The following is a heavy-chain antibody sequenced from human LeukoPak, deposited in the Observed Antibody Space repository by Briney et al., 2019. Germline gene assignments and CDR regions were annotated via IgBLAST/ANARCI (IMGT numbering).Heavy chain of an antibody. CDR3: AREVYYYDSSGPVSPFDY. D-gene: IGHD3-22*01. CDR2: IIPIFGTA. Sequence: ASVKVSCKASGGTFSSYAISWVRQAPGQGLEWMGGIIPIFGTANYAQKFQGRVTITADESTSTAYMELSNLRSEDTAVYYCAREVYYYDSSGPVSPFDYWGQGTLVTVSS. CDR1: GGTFSSYA. V-gene: IGHV1-69*13. J-gene: IGHJ4*02.